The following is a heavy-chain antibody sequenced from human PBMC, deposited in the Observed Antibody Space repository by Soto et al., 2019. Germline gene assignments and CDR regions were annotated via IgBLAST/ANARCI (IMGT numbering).Heavy chain of an antibody. CDR2: ISGSGGST. D-gene: IGHD3-16*01. CDR3: AKDGVRDDYYFDY. Sequence: EVQLLESGGGVVQPGGSLRLSCAASGFTFSSYAMSWVRQAPGKGLEWVSAISGSGGSTYYVDSVKGRFTISRDNSKNTLYLQMNSLRAEDTAVYYCAKDGVRDDYYFDYWGQGTLVTVSS. CDR1: GFTFSSYA. V-gene: IGHV3-23*01. J-gene: IGHJ4*02.